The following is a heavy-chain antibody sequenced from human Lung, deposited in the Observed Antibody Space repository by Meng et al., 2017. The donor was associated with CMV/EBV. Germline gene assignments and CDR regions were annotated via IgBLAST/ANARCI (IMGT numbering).Heavy chain of an antibody. CDR3: ARSSSTVFWFDP. V-gene: IGHV4-38-2*02. J-gene: IGHJ5*02. CDR1: GYSISSGYY. Sequence: SETLSLXXTVSGYSISSGYYWGWIRQPPGKGLEWIGSIYHNGSTYYNPSLKSRVTISVDTSKNQFSLKVSSVTAADTAVYHCARSSSTVFWFDPWGQGTLVTVSS. CDR2: IYHNGST. D-gene: IGHD4-11*01.